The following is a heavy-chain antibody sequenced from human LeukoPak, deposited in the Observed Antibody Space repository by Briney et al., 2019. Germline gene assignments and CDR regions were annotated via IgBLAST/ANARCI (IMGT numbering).Heavy chain of an antibody. V-gene: IGHV4-59*01. D-gene: IGHD3-16*01. CDR2: IHDSGST. Sequence: SETLSLTCTVSGGSLSNYYWSWIRQPPGKGLEWIGHIHDSGSTTYNPSLKSRVTISVDTSKNQFSLKLSSVTAADTAVYYCARGRIGGPKAPFDYWGLGTLVTVSS. J-gene: IGHJ4*02. CDR3: ARGRIGGPKAPFDY. CDR1: GGSLSNYY.